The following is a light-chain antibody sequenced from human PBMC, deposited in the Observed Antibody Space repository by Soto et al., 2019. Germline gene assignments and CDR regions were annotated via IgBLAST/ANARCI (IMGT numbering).Light chain of an antibody. V-gene: IGKV1-5*01. J-gene: IGKJ5*01. CDR2: DAS. CDR1: QSISRW. Sequence: DIQMTQSPSTLSASLGDRVTITCRASQSISRWLAWYQQKPGKAPKVLIWDASSLQSGVPSRFSGSGSGTDFTLTISSLQPEDFAVYYCQQYNNWPPITFGQGTRLEI. CDR3: QQYNNWPPIT.